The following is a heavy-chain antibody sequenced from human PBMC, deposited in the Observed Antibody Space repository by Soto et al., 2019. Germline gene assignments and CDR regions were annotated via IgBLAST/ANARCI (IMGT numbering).Heavy chain of an antibody. V-gene: IGHV4-59*08. CDR1: GGSISTYY. D-gene: IGHD2-8*01. J-gene: IGHJ5*02. CDR3: AKHRNGLLAWFDP. CDR2: IYYTGST. Sequence: PSETLSLTCTVSGGSISTYYWSWIRQSPGKGLEWIGYIYYTGSTNYNPSLKSRVTISVDTSKNQFSLKVNSVTAADTAVYYCAKHRNGLLAWFDPWGQGTLVTVSS.